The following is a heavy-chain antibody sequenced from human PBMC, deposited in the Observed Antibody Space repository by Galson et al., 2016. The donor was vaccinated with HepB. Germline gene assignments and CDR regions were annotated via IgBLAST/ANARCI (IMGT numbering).Heavy chain of an antibody. D-gene: IGHD3-16*01. Sequence: SVKVSCKVSGFPVTDISIHCVRQAPGTGLEWLGGFAPEDGETVHAQKFQGRVTMTEDTSTDTAYMELSRLTSGDTAVYYCVTEGGNWGQGVLVTVSS. J-gene: IGHJ4*02. CDR3: VTEGGN. V-gene: IGHV1-24*01. CDR1: GFPVTDIS. CDR2: FAPEDGET.